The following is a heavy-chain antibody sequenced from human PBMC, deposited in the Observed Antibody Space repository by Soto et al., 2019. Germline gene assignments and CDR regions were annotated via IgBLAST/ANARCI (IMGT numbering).Heavy chain of an antibody. J-gene: IGHJ4*02. V-gene: IGHV3-21*01. CDR3: ARNHDYGDFSDY. Sequence: EVQLVESGGGPVKPGGSLRLSCAASGFTFSSYSMNWVRQAPGKGLEWVSSISSSSSYIYYADSVKGRFTISRDNAKNSLYLQMNSLRAEDTAVYYCARNHDYGDFSDYWGQGTLVTVSS. CDR1: GFTFSSYS. D-gene: IGHD4-17*01. CDR2: ISSSSSYI.